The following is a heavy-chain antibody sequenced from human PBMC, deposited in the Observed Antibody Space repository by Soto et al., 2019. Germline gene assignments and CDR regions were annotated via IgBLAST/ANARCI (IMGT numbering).Heavy chain of an antibody. V-gene: IGHV1-2*04. CDR3: ARDRGRHYYDAPWDAFDI. CDR2: SDPNSGGT. J-gene: IGHJ3*02. Sequence: ASVKVCCKAAGYSFTGYYMHWVRQAPGQGLEWMGWSDPNSGGTNYAQKFQGWVTMTRDTSISTAYMELSRLRSDDTAVYYCARDRGRHYYDAPWDAFDIWGQGTIVTVS. CDR1: GYSFTGYY. D-gene: IGHD3-22*01.